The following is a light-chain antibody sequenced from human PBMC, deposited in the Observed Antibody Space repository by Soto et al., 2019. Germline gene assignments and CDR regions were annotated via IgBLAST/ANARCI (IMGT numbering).Light chain of an antibody. J-gene: IGKJ4*01. Sequence: MTQSAATLSTSVGRRITGTGLASQSIGSCLTWYQQKPGKAPKLLIYEASSLQSGVPSRFSGSGSGTEFTLTISSLQPEDFATYYCQQYDSYSQTFGGGTKVDIK. V-gene: IGKV1-5*01. CDR1: QSIGSC. CDR3: QQYDSYSQT. CDR2: EAS.